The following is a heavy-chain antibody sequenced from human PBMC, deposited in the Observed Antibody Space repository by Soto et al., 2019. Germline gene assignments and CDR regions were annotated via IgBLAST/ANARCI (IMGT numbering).Heavy chain of an antibody. CDR3: ARAYYYILTGYWPFYYIDV. J-gene: IGHJ6*03. V-gene: IGHV1-8*01. CDR1: GYTFTSYD. D-gene: IGHD3-9*01. CDR2: MNPNSGNT. Sequence: ASVKVSCKASGYTFTSYDINWVRQATGQGLEWMGWMNPNSGNTGYAQKFQGRVTMTRNTSISTAYMELSSLRSEDTAVYYCARAYYYILTGYWPFYYIDVWGKGTTVTVSS.